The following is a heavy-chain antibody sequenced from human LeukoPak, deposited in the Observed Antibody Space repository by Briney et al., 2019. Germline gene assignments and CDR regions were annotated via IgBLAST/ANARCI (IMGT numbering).Heavy chain of an antibody. CDR1: GFTFDDYS. Sequence: GGSLRLSCAASGFTFDDYSMHWVRQTPGKGLEWVSSISSSSSYIYYADSVKGRFTISRDNAKNSLYLQMNSLRAEDTAVYYCARDGGTYYDFWSGYYTDYWGQGTLVTVSS. CDR2: ISSSSSYI. V-gene: IGHV3-21*01. CDR3: ARDGGTYYDFWSGYYTDY. J-gene: IGHJ4*02. D-gene: IGHD3-3*01.